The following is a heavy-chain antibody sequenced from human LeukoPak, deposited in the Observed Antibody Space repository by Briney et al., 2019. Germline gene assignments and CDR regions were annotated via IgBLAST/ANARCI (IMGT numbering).Heavy chain of an antibody. V-gene: IGHV1-2*02. CDR3: ARTEVYYYDSSRRFDP. J-gene: IGHJ5*02. Sequence: ASVKVSCKASGYAFTGYYMHCVRQAPGQGLVWMGWINPNSGGTNYAQKFQGRVTMTRNTSISTAYMELSRLRSDDTAVYYCARTEVYYYDSSRRFDPWGQGTLVTVSS. D-gene: IGHD3-22*01. CDR1: GYAFTGYY. CDR2: INPNSGGT.